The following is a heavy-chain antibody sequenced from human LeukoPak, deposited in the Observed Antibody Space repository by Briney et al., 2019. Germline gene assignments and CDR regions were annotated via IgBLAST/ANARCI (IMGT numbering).Heavy chain of an antibody. CDR2: ISNTIRTT. J-gene: IGHJ5*02. CDR3: ARERYGWFDP. V-gene: IGHV3-48*01. Sequence: GGSLRLSCAASGFTFSSYNMNWVRQAPGKGLEWVSYISNTIRTTYYADSVKGRFTISRENAKNSLFLQMNSLRVEDTAVYYCARERYGWFDPWGQGTLVTVSS. CDR1: GFTFSSYN. D-gene: IGHD4-17*01.